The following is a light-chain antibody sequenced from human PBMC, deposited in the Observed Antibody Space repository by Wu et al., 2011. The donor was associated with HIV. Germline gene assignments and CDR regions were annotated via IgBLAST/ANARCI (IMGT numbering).Light chain of an antibody. CDR2: AAS. J-gene: IGKJ1*01. Sequence: GDRVTIACRASQGITNSLAWFSKNQETPKVLIYAASTLQSGVPSRFSGSGSGTDFTLTISSLQPEDVATYYCQKYNTAPWTFGQGTKVEMK. CDR3: QKYNTAPWT. CDR1: QGITNS. V-gene: IGKV1-27*01.